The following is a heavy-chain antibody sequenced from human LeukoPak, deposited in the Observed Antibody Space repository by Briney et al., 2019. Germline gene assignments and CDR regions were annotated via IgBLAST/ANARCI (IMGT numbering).Heavy chain of an antibody. V-gene: IGHV1-69*13. CDR3: AREGKQQLGYFDY. D-gene: IGHD6-13*01. CDR1: GGTFSSYA. CDR2: IIPIFGTA. Sequence: GASVEVSCKASGGTFSSYAISWVRQAPGQGLEWMGGIIPIFGTANYAQKFQGRVTITADESTSTAYMELSSLRSEDTAVYYCAREGKQQLGYFDYWGQGTLVTVSS. J-gene: IGHJ4*02.